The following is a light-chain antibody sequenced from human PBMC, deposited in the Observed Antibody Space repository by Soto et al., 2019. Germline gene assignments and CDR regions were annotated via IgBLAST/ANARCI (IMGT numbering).Light chain of an antibody. J-gene: IGKJ1*01. Sequence: EIVLTQSPATLSLSPGERATLSCRASQSVSSYLAWYQQKPGQAPRLLIYDASNRATGIPARFSGSGSGTDFTLTISSLEPEDFAVYYCQQRSNWLWTFDQGTKV. CDR2: DAS. CDR1: QSVSSY. CDR3: QQRSNWLWT. V-gene: IGKV3-11*01.